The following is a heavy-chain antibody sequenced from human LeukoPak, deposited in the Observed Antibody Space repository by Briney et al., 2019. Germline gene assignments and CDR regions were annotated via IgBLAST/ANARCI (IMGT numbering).Heavy chain of an antibody. D-gene: IGHD3-3*01. J-gene: IGHJ5*02. CDR2: ISSRGSTI. V-gene: IGHV3-48*04. Sequence: GGSLRLSCEVSGLNFNTYSMAWVSQAAGKGLEWVSYISSRGSTIYYAESVKGRSTLSRDNAKTPLYVQMNSLRAEDTAVYYCARDGAHDVTLFGVVTNSNWFDPWGREPWSPPPQ. CDR3: ARDGAHDVTLFGVVTNSNWFDP. CDR1: GLNFNTYS.